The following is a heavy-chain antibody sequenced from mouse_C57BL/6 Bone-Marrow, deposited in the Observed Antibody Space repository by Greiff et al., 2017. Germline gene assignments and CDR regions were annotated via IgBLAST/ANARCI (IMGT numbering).Heavy chain of an antibody. CDR3: AREGIITPWCAY. V-gene: IGHV1-59*01. CDR2: IDPSDSYT. D-gene: IGHD1-1*01. J-gene: IGHJ3*01. CDR1: GYTFTSYW. Sequence: VQLQQPGAELVRPGTSVKLSCKASGYTFTSYWMHWVKQRPGQGLEWIGVIDPSDSYTNYNQKFKGQATLTVDTSSSTAYMQLSSLTSEDSAVYYCAREGIITPWCAYWGQGTLVTVSA.